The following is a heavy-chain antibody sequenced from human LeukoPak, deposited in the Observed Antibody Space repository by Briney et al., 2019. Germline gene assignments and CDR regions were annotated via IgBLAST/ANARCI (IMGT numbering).Heavy chain of an antibody. D-gene: IGHD3-16*01. CDR3: ARDHGWGESGFDY. Sequence: GGSLRLSYSASGSTFSRFAVDWVRQAPGKGRAYVAAISRNGGSTYYADSVKSRFTISRDNAKSSLYLQMSSLRAEDTAVYYCARDHGWGESGFDYWGQGTRVTVSS. V-gene: IGHV3-64*04. J-gene: IGHJ4*02. CDR2: ISRNGGST. CDR1: GSTFSRFA.